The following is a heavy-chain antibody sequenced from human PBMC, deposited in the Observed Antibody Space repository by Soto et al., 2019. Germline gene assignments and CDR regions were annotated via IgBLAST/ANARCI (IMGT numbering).Heavy chain of an antibody. CDR3: AXXXXHGDYGWGYFDY. Sequence: EVQLLESGGGLVQPGGSLRLSCAASGFTFSSYAMSWVRQAPGTGLEWVSAISGSGGSTYYADSVKGRFTISRDNSKNALHLQMNSLRAEDTAVXXXAXXXXHGDYGWGYFDYWGQGTLVTVSS. CDR1: GFTFSSYA. CDR2: ISGSGGST. J-gene: IGHJ4*02. V-gene: IGHV3-23*01. D-gene: IGHD4-17*01.